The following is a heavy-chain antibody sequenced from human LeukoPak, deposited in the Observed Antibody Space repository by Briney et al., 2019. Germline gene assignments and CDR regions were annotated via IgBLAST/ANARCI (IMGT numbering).Heavy chain of an antibody. CDR1: GGSFRSYG. D-gene: IGHD3-9*01. J-gene: IGHJ4*02. Sequence: GASVKVSCKASGGSFRSYGISWVRQAPGQGLEWMGWINAGNGNTKYSQKFQGRVTITRDTSASTAYMELSSLRSEDTAVYYCARDLRPPPDVLRYFDNLDYWGQGTLVTVSS. V-gene: IGHV1-3*01. CDR2: INAGNGNT. CDR3: ARDLRPPPDVLRYFDNLDY.